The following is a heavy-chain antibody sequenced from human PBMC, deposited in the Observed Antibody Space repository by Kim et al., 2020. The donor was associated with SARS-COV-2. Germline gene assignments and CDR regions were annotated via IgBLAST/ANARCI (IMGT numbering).Heavy chain of an antibody. Sequence: GGSLRLSCAASGFTFSSYWMSWVRQAPGKGLEWVANIKQDGSEKYYVDSVKGRFTISRDNAKNSLYLQMNSLRAEDTAVYYCARVYGDYDYYFDCWGQGTLVNVSS. D-gene: IGHD4-17*01. J-gene: IGHJ4*02. CDR2: IKQDGSEK. CDR3: ARVYGDYDYYFDC. V-gene: IGHV3-7*04. CDR1: GFTFSSYW.